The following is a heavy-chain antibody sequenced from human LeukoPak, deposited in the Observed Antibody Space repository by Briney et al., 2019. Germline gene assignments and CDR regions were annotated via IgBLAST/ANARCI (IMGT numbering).Heavy chain of an antibody. CDR1: GFTFSSYG. CDR2: ISYDGSNK. V-gene: IGHV3-30*18. J-gene: IGHJ6*04. D-gene: IGHD3/OR15-3a*01. CDR3: AKCTRSYDFGDYDMDV. Sequence: GGSLRLSCAASGFTFSSYGMHWVRQAPGKGLEWVAVISYDGSNKYYADSVKGRFTISRDNSKNTLYLQMNSLRAEDTAVYYCAKCTRSYDFGDYDMDVWGKGTTVTVSS.